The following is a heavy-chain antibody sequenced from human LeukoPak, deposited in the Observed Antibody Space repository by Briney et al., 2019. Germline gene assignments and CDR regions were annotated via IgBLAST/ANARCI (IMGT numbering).Heavy chain of an antibody. CDR1: GFIFSSHG. J-gene: IGHJ4*02. V-gene: IGHV3-23*01. Sequence: GGSLRLSCAASGFIFSSHGMNWVRQAPGKGLEWVSGISPSGDITYYADSVKGRFTISRDNSKNTLYLQMNSLRAEDTAVYYCARGPSGYHNTGGQGTLVTVSS. CDR2: ISPSGDIT. D-gene: IGHD5-12*01. CDR3: ARGPSGYHNT.